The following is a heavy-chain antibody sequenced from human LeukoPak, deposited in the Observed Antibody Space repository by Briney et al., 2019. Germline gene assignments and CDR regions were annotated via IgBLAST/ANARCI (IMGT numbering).Heavy chain of an antibody. CDR3: ARDFSSSSTVYYYYYMDV. Sequence: PSETLSLTCTVSGGSISSSRDYWAWIRQPPGKGLEWIANIYYSGSTYYSPSLKSRVTISVDTSKNQFSLKLSSVTAADTAIYYCARDFSSSSTVYYYYYMDVWGKGTTVTVSS. D-gene: IGHD6-6*01. J-gene: IGHJ6*03. CDR2: IYYSGST. V-gene: IGHV4-39*07. CDR1: GGSISSSRDY.